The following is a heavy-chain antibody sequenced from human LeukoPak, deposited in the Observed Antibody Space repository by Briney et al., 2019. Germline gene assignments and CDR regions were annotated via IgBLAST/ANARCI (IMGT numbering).Heavy chain of an antibody. CDR1: QFSFNSYG. Sequence: GGSLRLSCAASQFSFNSYGMHWVRQAPGKGLEGGGFIRYDGSNKYYRDSVKGRFTISRDNSKKTLYLQMNSLRREDTAVYYCAKARVQQLPGGFDYCGQGTLVTVSS. CDR3: AKARVQQLPGGFDY. CDR2: IRYDGSNK. J-gene: IGHJ4*02. D-gene: IGHD6-13*01. V-gene: IGHV3-30*02.